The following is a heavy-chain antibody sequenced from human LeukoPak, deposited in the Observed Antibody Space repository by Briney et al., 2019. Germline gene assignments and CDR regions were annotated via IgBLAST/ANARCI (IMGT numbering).Heavy chain of an antibody. Sequence: PGGSLRLSCAASGFSVSSNYMSWVRQAPGKGLEGVSVIYSDGNTYYAGSVKGRFSISRDNSKNMLYLQMHSLRAEDTAVYYCARDPSVLGSYPTPWGQGTLVTVSS. D-gene: IGHD3-16*01. CDR3: ARDPSVLGSYPTP. V-gene: IGHV3-66*01. CDR1: GFSVSSNY. CDR2: IYSDGNT. J-gene: IGHJ5*02.